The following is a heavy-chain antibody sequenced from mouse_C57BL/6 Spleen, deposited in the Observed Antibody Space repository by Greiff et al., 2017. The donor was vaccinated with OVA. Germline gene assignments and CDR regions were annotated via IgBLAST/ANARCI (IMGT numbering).Heavy chain of an antibody. CDR1: GYTFTSYW. Sequence: VQLQQSGAELVRPGSSVKLSCKASGYTFTSYWMHWVKQRPIQGLEWIGNIDPSDSETHYNQKFKDKATLTVDKSSSTAYMQLSSLTSEDSAVYYCARSGVWLRAVDYWGQGTSVTVSS. V-gene: IGHV1-52*01. CDR3: ARSGVWLRAVDY. J-gene: IGHJ4*01. D-gene: IGHD2-2*01. CDR2: IDPSDSET.